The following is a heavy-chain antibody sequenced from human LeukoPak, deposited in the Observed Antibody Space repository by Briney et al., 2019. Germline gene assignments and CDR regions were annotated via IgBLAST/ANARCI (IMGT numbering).Heavy chain of an antibody. Sequence: GGSLRLSCAASGFTFSSYAMHWVRQAPGKGLEWVAVISYDGSNKYYADSVKGRFTISRDNSKNTLYLQMNSLRAEDTAVYYCARDYGSSGYYSHWGQGTLVTVSS. CDR3: ARDYGSSGYYSH. D-gene: IGHD3-22*01. V-gene: IGHV3-30*04. CDR1: GFTFSSYA. CDR2: ISYDGSNK. J-gene: IGHJ4*02.